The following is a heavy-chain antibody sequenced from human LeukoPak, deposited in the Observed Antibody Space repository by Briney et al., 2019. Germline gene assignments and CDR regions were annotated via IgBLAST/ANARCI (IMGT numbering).Heavy chain of an antibody. Sequence: PSETLSLTCTVSGGSISSGGYYWSWIRQHPGKGLEWIGYIYYSGSTYYNPSLKSRVTISVDTSKNQFSLKLSSVTAADTAVYYCARGPLVRQYFQHWGQGTLVTVSS. V-gene: IGHV4-31*03. CDR2: IYYSGST. D-gene: IGHD4-17*01. CDR3: ARGPLVRQYFQH. CDR1: GGSISSGGYY. J-gene: IGHJ1*01.